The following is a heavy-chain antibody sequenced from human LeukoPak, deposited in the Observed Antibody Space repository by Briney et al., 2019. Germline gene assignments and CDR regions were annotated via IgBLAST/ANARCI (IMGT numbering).Heavy chain of an antibody. CDR2: ISYSGST. J-gene: IGHJ4*02. V-gene: IGHV4-39*01. CDR3: EAERWMQGEDY. CDR1: GGSITSTNSY. D-gene: IGHD5-24*01. Sequence: NPSETLSLTCTVSGGSITSTNSYWGWIRQPPGQGLEWIGTISYSGSTYYNPSLKSRVTISVDTSRNQFSLKLSSVTAADTSVYYCEAERWMQGEDYWGQGTLVTVSS.